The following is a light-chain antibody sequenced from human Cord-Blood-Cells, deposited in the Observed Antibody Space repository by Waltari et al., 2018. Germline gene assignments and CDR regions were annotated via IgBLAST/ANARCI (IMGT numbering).Light chain of an antibody. Sequence: SSVLTQPPSVSVAPGKTARIPCAGNNFGSKRGHWYQQKPGQAPVLVVYDDSDRPSGIPERFSGSNSGNTATLTISRVEAGDEADYYCQVWDSSSDHVVFGGGTKLTVL. CDR1: NFGSKR. CDR2: DDS. CDR3: QVWDSSSDHVV. J-gene: IGLJ2*01. V-gene: IGLV3-21*03.